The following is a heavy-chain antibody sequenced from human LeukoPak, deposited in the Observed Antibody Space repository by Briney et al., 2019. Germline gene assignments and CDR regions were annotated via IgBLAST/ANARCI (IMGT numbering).Heavy chain of an antibody. CDR1: GFTFSSYG. V-gene: IGHV3-30*18. Sequence: GGSLRLSCAASGFTFSSYGMHWVRQAPGKGREWVAVISYDGSNKYYADSVKGRFTISRDNSKNTLYLQMNSLRAEDTAMYYCAKEERVISYFYYGMDVWGQGTTVTVSS. CDR3: AKEERVISYFYYGMDV. J-gene: IGHJ6*02. D-gene: IGHD3-16*02. CDR2: ISYDGSNK.